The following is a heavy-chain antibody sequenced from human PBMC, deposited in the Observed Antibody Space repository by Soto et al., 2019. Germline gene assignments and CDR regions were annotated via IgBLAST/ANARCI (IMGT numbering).Heavy chain of an antibody. CDR3: ARDPSVVVTATHYYYYYGMDV. CDR1: GFTFSSYW. CDR2: IKQDGSEK. J-gene: IGHJ6*02. V-gene: IGHV3-7*01. D-gene: IGHD2-21*02. Sequence: EVQLVESGGGLVQPGGSLRLSCAASGFTFSSYWMSWVRQAPGKGLEWVANIKQDGSEKYYVDSVKGRFTISRDNAKNSLYLQMNSLRAEDTAVYYCARDPSVVVTATHYYYYYGMDVWGQGTTVTVSS.